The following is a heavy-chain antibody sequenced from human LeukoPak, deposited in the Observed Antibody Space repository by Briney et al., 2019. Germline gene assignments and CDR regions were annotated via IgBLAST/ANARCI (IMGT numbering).Heavy chain of an antibody. J-gene: IGHJ4*02. V-gene: IGHV3-30-3*01. CDR2: ISYDGSNK. CDR1: GFTFSSYA. D-gene: IGHD2-2*02. Sequence: GGSLRLSCAASGFTFSSYAMHWVRQAPGKGLEWVAVISYDGSNKYYADSVKGRFTISRDNSKNTLYLQMNSLRAEDTAVYYCARDGTLVVPAAIPELTMVREPTFDYWGQGTLVTVSP. CDR3: ARDGTLVVPAAIPELTMVREPTFDY.